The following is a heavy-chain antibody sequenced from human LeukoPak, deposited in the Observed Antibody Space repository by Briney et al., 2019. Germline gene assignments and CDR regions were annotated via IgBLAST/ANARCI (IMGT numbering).Heavy chain of an antibody. D-gene: IGHD5-24*01. CDR3: ARGLMATGFDP. V-gene: IGHV6-1*01. CDR1: GDSVSNDNAV. J-gene: IGHJ5*02. Sequence: QTLSLTCAISGDSVSNDNAVWNWIRQSPSRGLEWLGRTYYRSRWNYDYAGSVKGRMTINPDTSKNQFSLQLNSVAPEDTALYYCARGLMATGFDPWGQGTLVTVSS. CDR2: TYYRSRWNY.